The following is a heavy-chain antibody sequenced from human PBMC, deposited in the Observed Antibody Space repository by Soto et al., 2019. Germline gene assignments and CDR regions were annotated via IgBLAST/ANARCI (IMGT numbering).Heavy chain of an antibody. J-gene: IGHJ6*02. V-gene: IGHV3-7*01. CDR2: IKQDGSEK. D-gene: IGHD2-15*01. CDR3: AREHGHCSGGSCYSYYYYYGMDV. Sequence: GVSLRLSCAASGFTFSSYWMSWVRQDPGKGLEWVANIKQDGSEKYYVDSVKGRFTISRDNAKNSLYLQMNSLRAEDTAVYYCAREHGHCSGGSCYSYYYYYGMDVWGQGTTVTVSS. CDR1: GFTFSSYW.